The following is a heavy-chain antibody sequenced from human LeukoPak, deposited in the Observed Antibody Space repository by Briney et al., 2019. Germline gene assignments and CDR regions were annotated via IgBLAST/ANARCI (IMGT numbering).Heavy chain of an antibody. D-gene: IGHD6-19*01. CDR3: ARTNGIAVAGFDY. CDR2: IYYSGST. Sequence: SQTLSLTCTVSGGSISSGGYYWSWIRQHPGKGLEWIGYIYYSGSTYYNPSLKSRVTISVDTSKNQFSLKLSSVTAADMAVYYCARTNGIAVAGFDYWGQGTLVTVSS. J-gene: IGHJ4*02. CDR1: GGSISSGGYY. V-gene: IGHV4-31*03.